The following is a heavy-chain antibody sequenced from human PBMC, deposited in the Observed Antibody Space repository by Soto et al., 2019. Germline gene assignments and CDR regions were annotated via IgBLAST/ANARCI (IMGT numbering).Heavy chain of an antibody. CDR1: GGSISSGDYY. D-gene: IGHD6-6*01. J-gene: IGHJ6*02. CDR3: ARDQIGSSPLYYYYGMDV. CDR2: IYYSGST. Sequence: SETLSLTCTASGGSISSGDYYWSWTRQPPGKGLEWIGYIYYSGSTYYNPSLKSRVAISVDTSKNQFSLKLSSVTAADTAVYYCARDQIGSSPLYYYYGMDVWGQGTTVTVSS. V-gene: IGHV4-30-4*01.